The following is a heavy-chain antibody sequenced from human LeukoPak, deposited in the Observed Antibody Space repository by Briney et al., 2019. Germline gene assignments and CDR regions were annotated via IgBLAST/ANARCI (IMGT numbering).Heavy chain of an antibody. CDR3: ARPVVLGAYLRGAYYFDS. CDR2: IKSKTDGGTT. Sequence: GGSLRLSCAASGFTFSNAWMSWVRQAPGKGLEWVSRIKSKTDGGTTDYAAPAKGRFTISRDDSKNTLYLQMNSLRVEDTAVYYCARPVVLGAYLRGAYYFDSWGQGTLVTVSS. D-gene: IGHD3-16*01. V-gene: IGHV3-15*01. J-gene: IGHJ4*02. CDR1: GFTFSNAW.